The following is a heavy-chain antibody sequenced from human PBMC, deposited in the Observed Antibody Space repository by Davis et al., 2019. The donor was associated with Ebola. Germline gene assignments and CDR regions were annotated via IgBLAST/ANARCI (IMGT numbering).Heavy chain of an antibody. CDR3: ARMTTLGAFDI. CDR2: FYYSGTT. D-gene: IGHD1-1*01. V-gene: IGHV4-59*01. Sequence: MPGGSLRLSCTVSGDSISNYYWSWIRQAPGRGLERIGYFYYSGTTNYNPSLKSRVTLSVDTSKDQFSLRLSSVTAADTAFYYCARMTTLGAFDIWGHGTRVTVSS. CDR1: GDSISNYY. J-gene: IGHJ3*02.